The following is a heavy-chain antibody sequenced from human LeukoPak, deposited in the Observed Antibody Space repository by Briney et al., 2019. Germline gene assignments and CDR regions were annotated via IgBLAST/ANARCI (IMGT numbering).Heavy chain of an antibody. V-gene: IGHV4-39*01. CDR3: ARRLYSYCGGDCYSDDAFDI. J-gene: IGHJ3*02. CDR1: GGSISSSSYY. CDR2: IYYSGST. D-gene: IGHD2-21*02. Sequence: PSETLSLTCTVYGGSISSSSYYWGWIRQPPGKGLEWIGSIYYSGSTYYNPSLKSRVTISVDTSKNQFSLKLSSVTAADTAVYYCARRLYSYCGGDCYSDDAFDIWGQGTMVTVSS.